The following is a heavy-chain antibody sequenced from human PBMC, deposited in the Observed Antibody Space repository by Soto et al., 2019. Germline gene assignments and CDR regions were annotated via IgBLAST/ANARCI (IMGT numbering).Heavy chain of an antibody. J-gene: IGHJ4*02. Sequence: EVQLLESGGGLVQPGGSLSLSCAASGFNFDTYSMSRFSMRWVRQAPGKGRAWVSSISGSGGKAYYAESVKGRFISSRDNSKNMVYLQMSRLSAEDTAVYYCGKYRGGFAGGWEYFDYWGQGALVTVSS. CDR2: ISGSGGKA. D-gene: IGHD6-19*01. V-gene: IGHV3-23*01. CDR3: GKYRGGFAGGWEYFDY. CDR1: GFNFDTYSMSRFS.